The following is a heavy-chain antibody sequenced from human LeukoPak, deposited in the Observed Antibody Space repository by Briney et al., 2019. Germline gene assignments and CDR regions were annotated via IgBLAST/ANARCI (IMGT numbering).Heavy chain of an antibody. CDR3: ARVMAVNPDWFDP. D-gene: IGHD5-24*01. V-gene: IGHV4-61*02. CDR1: GASISSESYY. CDR2: IYNTGST. Sequence: SETLSLTCTVSGASISSESYYWTWIRQPAGKGLEWIGRIYNTGSTKYNPSFKSRVTISIDTSKNQFSLKLNSVTAADTAVYYCARVMAVNPDWFDPWGQGTLVTVSS. J-gene: IGHJ5*02.